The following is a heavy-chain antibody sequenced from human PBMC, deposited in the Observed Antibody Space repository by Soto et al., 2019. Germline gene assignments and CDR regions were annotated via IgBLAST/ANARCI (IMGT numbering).Heavy chain of an antibody. J-gene: IGHJ4*02. CDR1: GVSITNYY. V-gene: IGHV4-4*07. CDR2: THSSGST. Sequence: SETLSLTCTVSGVSITNYYWTWIRQPAGKGLEWIGRTHSSGSTDSNSSLKTRVTMSVDTSNNQLSLKLTSVTAADTAIYYRARGGTMSWNVLDFWGQGTLVTVSS. D-gene: IGHD1-1*01. CDR3: ARGGTMSWNVLDF.